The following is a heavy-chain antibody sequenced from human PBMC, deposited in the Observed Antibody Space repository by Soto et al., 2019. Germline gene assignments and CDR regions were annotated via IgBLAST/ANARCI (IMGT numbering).Heavy chain of an antibody. J-gene: IGHJ4*02. V-gene: IGHV3-21*01. D-gene: IGHD3-22*01. CDR2: ISSSSSYI. CDR3: ARGDSSGYYYEDY. Sequence: GGSLRLSCAASGFTFSSYSMNWVRQAPGKGLEWVSSISSSSSYIYYADSVKGRFTISRDNAKNSLYLQMNSLRAEDTAVYYCARGDSSGYYYEDYWGQGTLVTVSS. CDR1: GFTFSSYS.